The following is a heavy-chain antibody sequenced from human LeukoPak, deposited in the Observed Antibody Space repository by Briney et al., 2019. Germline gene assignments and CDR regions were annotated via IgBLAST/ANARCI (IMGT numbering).Heavy chain of an antibody. Sequence: ASVKVSCKASGYSFADYYMHWVRQAPGQGLEWRGLINPSGGRTTYAQKFQGRVTLTRDMSTSTVYMELRSLRSDDTAVYYCAATTRYYYYMDVWGKGTTVTVSS. J-gene: IGHJ6*03. V-gene: IGHV1-46*01. CDR3: AATTRYYYYMDV. CDR2: INPSGGRT. CDR1: GYSFADYY. D-gene: IGHD4-11*01.